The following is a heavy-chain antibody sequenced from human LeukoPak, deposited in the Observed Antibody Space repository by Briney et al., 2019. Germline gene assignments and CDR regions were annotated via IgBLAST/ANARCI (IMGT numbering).Heavy chain of an antibody. D-gene: IGHD6-6*01. J-gene: IGHJ4*02. CDR3: ARGQEQLSDFDY. V-gene: IGHV1-8*01. CDR1: GYTFTSYD. Sequence: ASVKVSCKASGYTFTSYDISWVRQATGQGLEWMGWMNPNSGNTGYAQKFQGRVTMTRNTSISTAYMELSSLRSEDTAVYYCARGQEQLSDFDYWGQGTLVTVSS. CDR2: MNPNSGNT.